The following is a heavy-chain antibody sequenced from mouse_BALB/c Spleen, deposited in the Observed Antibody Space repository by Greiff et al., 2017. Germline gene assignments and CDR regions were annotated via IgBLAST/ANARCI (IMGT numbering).Heavy chain of an antibody. D-gene: IGHD2-10*02. CDR3: ARQGYGNFDFDY. CDR1: GFTFSSYT. Sequence: EVHLVESGGGLVQPGGSLKLSCAASGFTFSSYTMSWVRQTPEKRLEWVAYISNGGGSTYYPDTVKGRFTISRDNAKNTLYLQMSSLKSEDTAMYYCARQGYGNFDFDYWGQGTTLTVSS. CDR2: ISNGGGST. V-gene: IGHV5-12-2*01. J-gene: IGHJ2*01.